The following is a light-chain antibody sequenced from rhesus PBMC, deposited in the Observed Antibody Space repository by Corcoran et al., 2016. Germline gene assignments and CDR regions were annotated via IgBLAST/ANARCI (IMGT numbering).Light chain of an antibody. CDR3: QQHNTYPRT. CDR1: QDISSY. V-gene: IGKV1S14*01. CDR2: YAS. Sequence: DIQMTQSPSSLSASEGDTVTITCRASQDISSYLAWYQQKPGKAPKPLIHYASNLQSGVPSRFSGSGSGTDLTLNINRLQPEDFATYYCQQHNTYPRTFGQGTKVEIK. J-gene: IGKJ1*01.